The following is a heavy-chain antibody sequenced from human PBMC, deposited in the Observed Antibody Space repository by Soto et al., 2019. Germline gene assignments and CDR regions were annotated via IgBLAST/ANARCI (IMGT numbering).Heavy chain of an antibody. CDR1: GGSFSGYY. CDR3: AGFTIFGVVISSFYMDV. D-gene: IGHD3-3*01. CDR2: INHSGST. V-gene: IGHV4-34*01. J-gene: IGHJ6*03. Sequence: SETLSLTCAVYGGSFSGYYWSWIRQPPGKGLEWIGEINHSGSTNYNPSLKSRVTISVDTSKNQFSLKLSSVTAADTAVYYCAGFTIFGVVISSFYMDVWGQGTTVTVS.